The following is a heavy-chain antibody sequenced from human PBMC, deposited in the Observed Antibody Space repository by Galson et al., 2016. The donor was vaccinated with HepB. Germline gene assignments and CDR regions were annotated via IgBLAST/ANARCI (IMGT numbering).Heavy chain of an antibody. CDR3: ARESIAAADYWRFDL. Sequence: ETLSLTCTVSGGSISSGGYYWGWIRQSPGKGLEWIGSIYYTGTTYYKPSLRSRVTISVDTSRNHFSLTLTSVTAADTSIYYCARESIAAADYWRFDLWGPGSQVTVSS. CDR1: GGSISSGGYY. V-gene: IGHV4-39*02. CDR2: IYYTGTT. D-gene: IGHD6-13*01. J-gene: IGHJ2*01.